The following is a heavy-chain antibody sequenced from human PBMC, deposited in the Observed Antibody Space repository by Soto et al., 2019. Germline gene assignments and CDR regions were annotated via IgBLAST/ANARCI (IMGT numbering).Heavy chain of an antibody. CDR3: ATDQTFDI. Sequence: EVQLVESGGGLVKPGGSLRLSCAASGFKITNAWMTWVRQAPGKGLEWVGHIKSITDGKSTDYAAPVKGRFTISRDDSNNMLYLQMNNLKDEDTAVYYCATDQTFDIWGHGGMVTVSS. CDR1: GFKITNAW. CDR2: IKSITDGKST. J-gene: IGHJ3*02. V-gene: IGHV3-15*01.